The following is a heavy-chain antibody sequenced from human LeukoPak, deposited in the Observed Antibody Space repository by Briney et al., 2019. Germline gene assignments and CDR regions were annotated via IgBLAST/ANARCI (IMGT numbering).Heavy chain of an antibody. CDR2: INPSGGST. V-gene: IGHV1-46*01. D-gene: IGHD1-20*01. Sequence: ASVKVSCKASGYTFTSYYMHWVRQAPGQGLEWMGVINPSGGSTSYAQKFQGRVTMTRDTSTSTVYMELSSLRSEDTAVYYCARGVTGTVYYYYGLDVWGQGTTVTVSS. CDR1: GYTFTSYY. CDR3: ARGVTGTVYYYYGLDV. J-gene: IGHJ6*02.